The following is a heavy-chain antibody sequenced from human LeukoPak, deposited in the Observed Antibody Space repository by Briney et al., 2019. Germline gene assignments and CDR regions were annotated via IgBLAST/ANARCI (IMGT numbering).Heavy chain of an antibody. CDR2: ISGRGGST. J-gene: IGHJ5*02. Sequence: GESLRLSCAASGLTFNSYAMTWVRQAPGRGLEWVSAISGRGGSTYYADSVKGRFTISRDNSRNTLYLQMNSLRAEDTAVYYCAKDSSQLLLDPWGQGTLVTVSS. D-gene: IGHD2-2*01. CDR3: AKDSSQLLLDP. CDR1: GLTFNSYA. V-gene: IGHV3-23*01.